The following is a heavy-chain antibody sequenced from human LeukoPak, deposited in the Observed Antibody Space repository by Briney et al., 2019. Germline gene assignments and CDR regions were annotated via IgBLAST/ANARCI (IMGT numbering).Heavy chain of an antibody. J-gene: IGHJ3*02. D-gene: IGHD6-19*01. CDR2: ISSSGSTI. CDR1: GFTFSSYE. CDR3: AKDHTVAGTVGDAFDI. V-gene: IGHV3-48*03. Sequence: GGSLRLSCAASGFTFSSYEMNWVRQAPGKGLEWVSYISSSGSTIYYADSVKGRFTISRDNAKNSLYLQMNSLRAEDTALYYCAKDHTVAGTVGDAFDIWGQGTMVTVSS.